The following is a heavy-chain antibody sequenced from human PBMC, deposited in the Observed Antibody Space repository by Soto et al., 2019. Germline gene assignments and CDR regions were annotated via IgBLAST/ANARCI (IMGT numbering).Heavy chain of an antibody. CDR3: ARRDYYDSSGRNWFDP. V-gene: IGHV5-10-1*01. CDR2: IDPSDSYT. J-gene: IGHJ5*02. D-gene: IGHD3-22*01. Sequence: GESMKISCKGSGYSFTSYWISWGRQMHGKGLEWMGRIDPSDSYTNYSPPFQGNDTISADKSISTAYVQWSILKASDTAMYYCARRDYYDSSGRNWFDPWGQGTLVTVSS. CDR1: GYSFTSYW.